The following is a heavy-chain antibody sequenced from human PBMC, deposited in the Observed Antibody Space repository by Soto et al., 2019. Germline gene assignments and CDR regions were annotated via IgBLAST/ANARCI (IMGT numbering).Heavy chain of an antibody. CDR3: ARDIDFGY. CDR2: TYYRSKWYN. CDR1: ADSVSSKSDG. Sequence: SQTLSLNCAIFADSVSSKSDGRNWSRQSPSRGLEWLGRTYYRSKWYNEYAVSVKSRININPDTSRNQISLQLNSVTPEDTAVYYCARDIDFGYWGRGTQVTVS. J-gene: IGHJ4*02. V-gene: IGHV6-1*01. D-gene: IGHD3-10*01.